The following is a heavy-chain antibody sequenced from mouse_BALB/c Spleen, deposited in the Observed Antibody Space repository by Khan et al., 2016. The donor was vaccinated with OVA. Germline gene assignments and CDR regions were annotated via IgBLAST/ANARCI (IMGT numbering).Heavy chain of an antibody. Sequence: QVQLQQSGAELARPGASVKMSCKASGYTFTSYTIHWIKKRPGQGLEWIRYINPSNGYTNYNQKFKDKATLTTDKSSTTAYLQLSSLTSDDSAVYNSVRDGAYHRNDGWFAYWGQGTLVTVSA. V-gene: IGHV1-4*01. CDR1: GYTFTSYT. CDR2: INPSNGYT. CDR3: VRDGAYHRNDGWFAY. D-gene: IGHD2-14*01. J-gene: IGHJ3*01.